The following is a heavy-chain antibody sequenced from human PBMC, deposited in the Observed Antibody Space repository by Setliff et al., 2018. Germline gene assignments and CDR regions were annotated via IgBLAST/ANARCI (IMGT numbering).Heavy chain of an antibody. V-gene: IGHV4-30-4*08. CDR1: GGSISSGDYY. CDR2: IYSSGST. D-gene: IGHD3-22*01. Sequence: PSETLSLTCTVSGGSISSGDYYWSWIRQPQGKGLEWIGYIYSSGSTYYNPSLKSRVSISVDTSKNQFSLKLSYVTAADTAVYYCARESRYYYDNLGTLDYGGQGTLVTVSS. CDR3: ARESRYYYDNLGTLDY. J-gene: IGHJ4*02.